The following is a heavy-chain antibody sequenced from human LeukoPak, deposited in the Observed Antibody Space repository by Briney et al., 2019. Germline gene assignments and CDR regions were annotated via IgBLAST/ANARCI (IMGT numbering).Heavy chain of an antibody. D-gene: IGHD3-10*01. CDR1: GFTFSSYA. CDR3: ARESYTFDY. Sequence: PGGSLRLSCAASGFTFSSYAMHWVRQAPGKGLEWVAVISKDGSNKYYADSVKGRFTISRENSKNTLYLQMNSLRAEDTAVYYCARESYTFDYWGQGTLVTVSS. V-gene: IGHV3-30-3*01. CDR2: ISKDGSNK. J-gene: IGHJ4*02.